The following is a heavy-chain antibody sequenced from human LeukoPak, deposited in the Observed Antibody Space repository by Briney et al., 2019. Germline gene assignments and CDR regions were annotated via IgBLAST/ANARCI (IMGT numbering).Heavy chain of an antibody. CDR2: ISGSGGGT. CDR1: GFTFSSYA. Sequence: PGGSLRLSCAASGFTFSSYALNWVRQAPGKGLEWVSGISGSGGGTYYADSVKGRFTISRDNSKNTVYLQMNSLQAEDTAVYYCAKAMRGPLTWGQGTLVTVSS. V-gene: IGHV3-23*01. J-gene: IGHJ5*02. CDR3: AKAMRGPLT. D-gene: IGHD3-10*01.